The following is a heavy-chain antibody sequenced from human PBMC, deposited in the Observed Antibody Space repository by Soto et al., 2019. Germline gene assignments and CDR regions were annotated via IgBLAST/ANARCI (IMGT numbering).Heavy chain of an antibody. CDR1: GSSISSGDYY. CDR2: IYYSGST. CDR3: ARASYDSSTYYLDY. J-gene: IGHJ4*02. D-gene: IGHD3-22*01. V-gene: IGHV4-30-4*01. Sequence: SETLPLTCTFSGSSISSGDYYLTWIRKPPGKGLEWIGSIYYSGSTYYNPSLKSRVTIPVDTSNNQFSLKLSSVTAADPAVYYCARASYDSSTYYLDYWGQGTLVTVSS.